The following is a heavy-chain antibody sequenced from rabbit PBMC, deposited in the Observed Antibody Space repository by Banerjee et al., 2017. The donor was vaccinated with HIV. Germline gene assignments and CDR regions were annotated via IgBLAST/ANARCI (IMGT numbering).Heavy chain of an antibody. V-gene: IGHV1S40*01. D-gene: IGHD1-1*01. CDR3: AKSGYINGLNL. CDR1: GIDFSSWCY. J-gene: IGHJ4*01. CDR2: IYTSSGST. Sequence: QSLEESGGDLVKPGASLTLTCTASGIDFSSWCYMCWVRQAPGKGLEWIGCIYTSSGSTWYASWAKGRFTISKTSSTTVTLQMTSLTAADTATYFCAKSGYINGLNLWGPGTLVTVS.